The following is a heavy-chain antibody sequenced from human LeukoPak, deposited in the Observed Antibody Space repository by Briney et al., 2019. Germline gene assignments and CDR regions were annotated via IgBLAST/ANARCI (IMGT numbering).Heavy chain of an antibody. CDR3: ARVPLGIFGVVNYYYYMGV. D-gene: IGHD3-3*01. J-gene: IGHJ6*03. V-gene: IGHV1-69*05. CDR1: GGTFSSYA. Sequence: SVKVSCKASGGTFSSYAISWVRQAPGQGLEWMGGIIPIFGTANYAQKFQGRVTITTDESTSTAYMELSSLRSEDTAVYYCARVPLGIFGVVNYYYYMGVWGKGTTVTVSS. CDR2: IIPIFGTA.